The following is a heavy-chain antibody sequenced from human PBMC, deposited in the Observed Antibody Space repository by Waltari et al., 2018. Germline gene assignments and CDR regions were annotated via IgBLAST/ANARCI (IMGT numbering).Heavy chain of an antibody. CDR1: GFTVSSNY. Sequence: EVQLVESGGGLIQPGGSLRLSCAASGFTVSSNYMSWVRQAPGKGLEWVSVIYSGGSTYYAYSVKGRFTSSRDNSKNTLYLQMNSLRAEDTAVYYCARDGGLGIVATMAYWGQGTLVTVSS. J-gene: IGHJ4*02. CDR2: IYSGGST. V-gene: IGHV3-53*01. D-gene: IGHD5-12*01. CDR3: ARDGGLGIVATMAY.